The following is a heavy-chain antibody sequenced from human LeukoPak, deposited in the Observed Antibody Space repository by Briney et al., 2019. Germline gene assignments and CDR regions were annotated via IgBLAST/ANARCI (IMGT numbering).Heavy chain of an antibody. Sequence: GGSLRLSCAASGFTFDDYAMHWVRQAPGKGLEWVSGISWNSGSIGYADSVKGRFTISRDNAKNSLYLQMNSLRAEDTALYYCAKDGDLYGSGSMDVWAKGPRSPSP. J-gene: IGHJ6*02. D-gene: IGHD3-10*01. CDR1: GFTFDDYA. V-gene: IGHV3-9*01. CDR2: ISWNSGSI. CDR3: AKDGDLYGSGSMDV.